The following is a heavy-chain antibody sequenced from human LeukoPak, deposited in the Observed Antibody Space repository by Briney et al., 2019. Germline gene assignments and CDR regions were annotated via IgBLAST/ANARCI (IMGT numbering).Heavy chain of an antibody. CDR2: ISGSGGST. CDR3: AKDSGGSYYYGSGSYYFFY. V-gene: IGHV3-23*01. CDR1: GFTFSSYA. Sequence: GGSLRLSCAASGFTFSSYAMSWVRQAPGKGLEWVSAISGSGGSTYYADSVKGRFTISRDNSKNTLYLQMNSLRAEDTAVYYCAKDSGGSYYYGSGSYYFFYWGQGTLVTVSS. J-gene: IGHJ4*02. D-gene: IGHD3-10*01.